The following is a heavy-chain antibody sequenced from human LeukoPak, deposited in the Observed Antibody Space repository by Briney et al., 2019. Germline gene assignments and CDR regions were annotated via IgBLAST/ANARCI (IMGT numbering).Heavy chain of an antibody. J-gene: IGHJ4*02. CDR3: ARLSQSAY. V-gene: IGHV4-39*01. CDR2: IYYSGST. Sequence: SETLSLTCTVSGGSISSSSYYWGWIRQPPGKGLEWIGSIYYSGSTYYNPSLKSRVTISVDTSKNQFSLKLSSVTAADTAVYYCARLSQSAYWGQGTLVTVPS. D-gene: IGHD5/OR15-5a*01. CDR1: GGSISSSSYY.